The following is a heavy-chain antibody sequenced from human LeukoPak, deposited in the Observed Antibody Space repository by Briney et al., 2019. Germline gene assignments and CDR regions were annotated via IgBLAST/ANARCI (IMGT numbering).Heavy chain of an antibody. CDR3: ASIAVAGSY. CDR2: IYYSRST. J-gene: IGHJ4*02. V-gene: IGHV4-39*01. Sequence: GLEWIGIIYYSRSTSYNPSLKSRLTISVDTSKNQFSLKLSSVTAADTAVYYCASIAVAGSYWGQGTLVTVSS. D-gene: IGHD6-19*01.